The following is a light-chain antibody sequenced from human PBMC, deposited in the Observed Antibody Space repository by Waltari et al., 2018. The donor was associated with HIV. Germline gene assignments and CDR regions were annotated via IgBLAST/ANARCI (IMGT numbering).Light chain of an antibody. CDR2: LKNDGSH. J-gene: IGLJ2*01. CDR1: SGHRSYA. Sequence: QLVLTQSPSASASLGASVKLTCSLSSGHRSYAIAWHQQQPDKGPRFLMKLKNDGSHNKGDGIPDRFSGSSSGAERYLTISSLQSEDEADYYCQTWGTGTLVFGGGTKLTVL. CDR3: QTWGTGTLV. V-gene: IGLV4-69*01.